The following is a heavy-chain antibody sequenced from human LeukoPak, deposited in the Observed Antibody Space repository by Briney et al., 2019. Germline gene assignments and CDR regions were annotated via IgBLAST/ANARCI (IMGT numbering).Heavy chain of an antibody. J-gene: IGHJ4*02. Sequence: PGGSLRLSCAASGFTFSNAWMSWVRQAPGRGLEWVGRIKRKGDDGTIDYAAPVEGRLSISRDDSKNTLYLQMNSLKSEDTAVYYCTAGTGRSDFDYWGQGTLDTVSS. V-gene: IGHV3-15*01. CDR2: IKRKGDDGTI. CDR1: GFTFSNAW. D-gene: IGHD3/OR15-3a*01. CDR3: TAGTGRSDFDY.